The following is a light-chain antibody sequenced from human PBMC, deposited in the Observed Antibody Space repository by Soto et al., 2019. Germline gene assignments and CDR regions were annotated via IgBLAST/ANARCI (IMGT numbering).Light chain of an antibody. CDR1: QSVSSN. V-gene: IGKV3-15*01. CDR3: QQYNNWLT. CDR2: GAS. Sequence: EIVMTQSPATLSVSPGERATLSCRASQSVSSNLAWYQQKPGQAPRLLIYGASTRATGIPARFSGSGSGTEFPLTLSSLQSEDFAVYYCQQYNNWLTFGGGTKVEIK. J-gene: IGKJ4*01.